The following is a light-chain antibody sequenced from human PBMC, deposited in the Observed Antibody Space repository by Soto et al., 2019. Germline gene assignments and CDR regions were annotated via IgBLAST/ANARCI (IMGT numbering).Light chain of an antibody. CDR1: SSDCGGYNY. CDR3: CSYAGSYTF. CDR2: DVS. Sequence: QSALTQPRSVSGSPGQSVTISCTGTSSDCGGYNYVSWYQQHPGKAPKLMIYDVSKRPSGVPDRFSGSKSGNMASLTISGLQAEDEADYYCCSYAGSYTFFGTGTKVTVL. J-gene: IGLJ1*01. V-gene: IGLV2-11*01.